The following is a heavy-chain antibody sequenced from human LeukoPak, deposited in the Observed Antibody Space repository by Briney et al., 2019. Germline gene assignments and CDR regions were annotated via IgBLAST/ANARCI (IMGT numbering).Heavy chain of an antibody. CDR2: INHSGGT. Sequence: PSQTLSLTCNVSGVSISRGGYYWGWIRQHPGKGLEWIGYINHSGGTSYSPSLKTRVTISADTSQSLFSLRLNSVTAADTAVYYCASHLDTTGYDYVDYWGQGTLVTVSS. CDR1: GVSISRGGYY. V-gene: IGHV4-31*03. CDR3: ASHLDTTGYDYVDY. D-gene: IGHD3-9*01. J-gene: IGHJ4*02.